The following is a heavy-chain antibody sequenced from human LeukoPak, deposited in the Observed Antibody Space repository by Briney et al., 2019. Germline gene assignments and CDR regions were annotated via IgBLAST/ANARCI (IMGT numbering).Heavy chain of an antibody. V-gene: IGHV3-48*01. CDR3: AKDRYYGSGRVYYYYMDV. J-gene: IGHJ6*03. CDR2: ISSSSSTI. CDR1: GFTFSSYG. D-gene: IGHD3-10*01. Sequence: PGGSLRLSCAASGFTFSSYGMSWVRQAPGKGLEWVSYISSSSSTIYYADSVKGRFTISRDNSKNTLYLQLSSLRAEDTAVYHCAKDRYYGSGRVYYYYMDVWGKGTTVTISS.